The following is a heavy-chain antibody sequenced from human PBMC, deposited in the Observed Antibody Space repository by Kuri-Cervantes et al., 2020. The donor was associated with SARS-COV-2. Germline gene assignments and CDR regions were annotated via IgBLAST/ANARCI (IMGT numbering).Heavy chain of an antibody. D-gene: IGHD3-9*01. CDR3: ARDLGILTGYYSHYYYYYGMDV. CDR1: GFTFSSYA. CDR2: ISYDGSNK. V-gene: IGHV3-30-3*01. J-gene: IGHJ6*02. Sequence: GESLKISCAASGFTFSSYAMHWVRQAPGKGLEWVAVISYDGSNKYYADSVKGRFTISRDNAKNPLYLQMNSLRAEDTAVYYCARDLGILTGYYSHYYYYYGMDVWGQGTTVTVSS.